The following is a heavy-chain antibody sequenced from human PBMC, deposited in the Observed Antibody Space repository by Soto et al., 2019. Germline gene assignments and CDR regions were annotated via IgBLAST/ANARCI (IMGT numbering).Heavy chain of an antibody. CDR2: ISSSSSFI. CDR3: AKRGHYDSSGYHAAFDY. J-gene: IGHJ4*02. D-gene: IGHD3-22*01. CDR1: GFTFNSYS. Sequence: PGGSLRLSCAASGFTFNSYSMNWVRQAPGKGLEWVSSISSSSSFISYADSVKGRFTISRDNAKNTMYVQMNSLRAEDTAVYYCAKRGHYDSSGYHAAFDYWGQGALVTVSS. V-gene: IGHV3-21*04.